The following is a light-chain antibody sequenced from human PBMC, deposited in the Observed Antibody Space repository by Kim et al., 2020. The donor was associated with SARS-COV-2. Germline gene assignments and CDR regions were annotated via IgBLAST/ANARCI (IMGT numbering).Light chain of an antibody. V-gene: IGLV2-8*01. CDR3: SSYAGRQNLV. CDR2: EVN. CDR1: SSDIGGYNF. J-gene: IGLJ2*01. Sequence: QSVLTQPPSASGSPGQSVTISCTGTSSDIGGYNFVAWYQQHPGKAPKVMIYEVNKRPSGVPDRFSGSKSGNTASLIVSGLQAEDEADYYCSSYAGRQNLVFGGGTQLTVL.